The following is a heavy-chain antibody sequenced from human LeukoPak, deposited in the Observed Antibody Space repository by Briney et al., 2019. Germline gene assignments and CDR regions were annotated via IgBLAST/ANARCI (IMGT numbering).Heavy chain of an antibody. CDR1: GFAFSNYW. CDR2: IKQDESEK. J-gene: IGHJ4*02. V-gene: IGHV3-7*03. CDR3: ARYNNVNDY. D-gene: IGHD5-24*01. Sequence: GGSLRLSCAASGFAFSNYWMSWVRQAPGKGLEWVANIKQDESEKYYVDSVKGRFTISRDNARNSLFLQMNSLRAEDTALYYCARYNNVNDYWGQGTLVTVSS.